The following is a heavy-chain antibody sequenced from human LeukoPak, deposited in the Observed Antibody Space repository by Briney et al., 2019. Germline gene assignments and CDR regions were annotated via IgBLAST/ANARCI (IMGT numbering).Heavy chain of an antibody. CDR1: GGSISSYY. D-gene: IGHD6-19*01. CDR3: ARGGSGWYHDAFDI. CDR2: IYYSGST. J-gene: IGHJ3*02. Sequence: SETLSLTCTVSGGSISSYYWSWIRQPPGKGLGWIGYIYYSGSTNYNPSLKSRVTISVDTSKNQFSLKLSSVTAADTAVYYCARGGSGWYHDAFDIWGQGTMVTVSS. V-gene: IGHV4-59*01.